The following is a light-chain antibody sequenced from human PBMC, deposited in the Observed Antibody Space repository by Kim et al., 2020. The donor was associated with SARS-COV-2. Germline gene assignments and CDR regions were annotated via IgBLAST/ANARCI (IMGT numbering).Light chain of an antibody. CDR3: QQSYSVWT. V-gene: IGKV1-39*01. CDR2: AAS. CDR1: QNIRKF. Sequence: DIQMTQSPSSLSASVGDRVTITCRASQNIRKFLNWYQQKPGKAPRLLIFAASSLQSGVPSRFSGGGSGTDFTLTISSLQPEDFATYYCQQSYSVWTFGQGTKLEI. J-gene: IGKJ1*01.